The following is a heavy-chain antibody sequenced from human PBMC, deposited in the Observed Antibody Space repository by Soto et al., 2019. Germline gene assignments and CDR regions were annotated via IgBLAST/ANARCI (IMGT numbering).Heavy chain of an antibody. V-gene: IGHV4-34*01. D-gene: IGHD4-17*01. CDR2: INHSGRT. CDR3: ARKGVTTEWSAFDI. J-gene: IGHJ3*02. Sequence: SETLSLTCAVYGGSFSGYYWSWIRQPPGKGLEWIGGINHSGRTNYNPSLKSRVTISVDTSKNQFSLNLSSVTAADTAVYCCARKGVTTEWSAFDIWGQGTMVTVSS. CDR1: GGSFSGYY.